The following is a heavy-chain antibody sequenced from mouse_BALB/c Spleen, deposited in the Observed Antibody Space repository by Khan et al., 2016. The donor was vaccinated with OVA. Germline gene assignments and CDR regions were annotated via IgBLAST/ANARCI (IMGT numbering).Heavy chain of an antibody. CDR3: IRFPDRPGDALDY. V-gene: IGHV1-5*01. Sequence: VQLKESGTVLARPGASVKMSCKASGYRFSNYWMHWVKQRPGQGLAWIGAIYPGNSDASYNQKLKGKAKLTAVTSASTAYMELSSLTNEDAAVYYGIRFPDRPGDALDYWGQGTSVTVSS. J-gene: IGHJ4*01. CDR1: GYRFSNYW. CDR2: IYPGNSDA. D-gene: IGHD2-14*01.